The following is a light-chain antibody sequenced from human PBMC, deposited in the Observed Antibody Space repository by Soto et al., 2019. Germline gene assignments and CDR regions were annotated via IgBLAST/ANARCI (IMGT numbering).Light chain of an antibody. J-gene: IGLJ2*01. Sequence: QSALTQPASVSGSPGQSITISCTGTSSDFSAYRFVSWYQHHPGKAPKLIIYDINNRPSGVSHRFSGSKSGNSASLTISGLHAEDEAVYYCSSYTADLTPRVFGGGAKLTVL. V-gene: IGLV2-14*01. CDR3: SSYTADLTPRV. CDR2: DIN. CDR1: SSDFSAYRF.